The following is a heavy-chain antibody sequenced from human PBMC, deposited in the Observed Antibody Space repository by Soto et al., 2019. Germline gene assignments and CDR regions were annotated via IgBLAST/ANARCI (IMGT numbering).Heavy chain of an antibody. D-gene: IGHD6-19*01. CDR1: GFIFRNYA. V-gene: IGHV3-23*01. Sequence: LRLSCAASGFIFRNYAMSWVRQAPGKGLEWVSAIGGNGADTYYADSVKGRFTISRDNSKNTLYLQMNSLRAEDTAVYFCAIPSGLTVTGPDYWGQGTLVTVSS. CDR2: IGGNGADT. CDR3: AIPSGLTVTGPDY. J-gene: IGHJ4*02.